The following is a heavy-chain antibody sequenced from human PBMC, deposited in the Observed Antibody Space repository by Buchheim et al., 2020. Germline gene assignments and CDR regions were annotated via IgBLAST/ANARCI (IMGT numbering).Heavy chain of an antibody. CDR1: GGSISSGGYY. CDR2: IYYSGST. D-gene: IGHD3-3*01. Sequence: QVQLQESGPGLVKPSQTLSLTCTVSGGSISSGGYYWSWIRQHPGKGLEWIGYIYYSGSTYYNPSLKSRVTISVDTSKNQFSLKLSSVTAADTAVYYCARALGQPYYDFWSGYYTTRGWFDPWGQGTL. J-gene: IGHJ5*02. CDR3: ARALGQPYYDFWSGYYTTRGWFDP. V-gene: IGHV4-31*03.